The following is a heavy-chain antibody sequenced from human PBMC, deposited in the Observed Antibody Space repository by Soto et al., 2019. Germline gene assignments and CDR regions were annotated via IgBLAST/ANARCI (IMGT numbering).Heavy chain of an antibody. CDR2: IYYGGTT. J-gene: IGHJ4*02. Sequence: SETLSLTCRLSGGSFSPNYWGWFRQSPGKGLEWVGYIYYGGTTSYNPSLKSRVTISVDTSKNQFSLKLTSVTAADTAVYYCARVEYSSSASDIYFDYWGQGTLVTVSS. D-gene: IGHD6-6*01. V-gene: IGHV4-59*12. CDR1: GGSFSPNY. CDR3: ARVEYSSSASDIYFDY.